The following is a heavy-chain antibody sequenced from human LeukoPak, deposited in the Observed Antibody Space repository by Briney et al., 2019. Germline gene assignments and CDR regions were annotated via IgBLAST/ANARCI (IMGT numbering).Heavy chain of an antibody. D-gene: IGHD6-19*01. CDR2: INHSGST. Sequence: KASETLSLTCAVYGGSFSGYYWSWIRQPPGKGLEWIGEINHSGSTNYNPSLKSRVTISVDTSKNQFSLKLSSVTAADTAVYYCARGRIAVAGTRYFDYWGQGTLVTVSS. V-gene: IGHV4-34*01. J-gene: IGHJ4*02. CDR3: ARGRIAVAGTRYFDY. CDR1: GGSFSGYY.